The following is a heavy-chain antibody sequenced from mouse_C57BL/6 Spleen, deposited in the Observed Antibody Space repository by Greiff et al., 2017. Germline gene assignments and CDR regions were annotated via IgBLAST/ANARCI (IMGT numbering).Heavy chain of an antibody. V-gene: IGHV5-17*01. CDR3: ARGSYFDY. CDR1: GFTFSDYG. Sequence: EVQLVESGGGLVKPGGSLKLSCAASGFTFSDYGMHWVRQAPEKGLEWVAYISSGSSTFYYADTVKGRFTISRDNAKNTLFLQMTSLRSEDTAMYYCARGSYFDYWGQGTTLTVSS. CDR2: ISSGSSTF. J-gene: IGHJ2*01.